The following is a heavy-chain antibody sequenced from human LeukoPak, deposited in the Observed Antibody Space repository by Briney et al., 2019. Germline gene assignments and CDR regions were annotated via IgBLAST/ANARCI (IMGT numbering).Heavy chain of an antibody. V-gene: IGHV3-48*03. Sequence: GGSLRLSCAASGFTFSSYEMNWVRQAPGKGLEWVSYISSSGSTIYYADSVKGRFTISRDNAKNSLYLQMNSLRAEDTAVYYCARGPPTTDDAFDIWGQGAMVTVSS. J-gene: IGHJ3*02. D-gene: IGHD5-12*01. CDR3: ARGPPTTDDAFDI. CDR2: ISSSGSTI. CDR1: GFTFSSYE.